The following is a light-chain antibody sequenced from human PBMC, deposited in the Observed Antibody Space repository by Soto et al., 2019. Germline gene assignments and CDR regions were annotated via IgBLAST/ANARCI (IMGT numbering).Light chain of an antibody. CDR2: KVY. J-gene: IGKJ5*01. CDR3: MPGTHWPIT. CDR1: QSLVHSDGIAY. Sequence: DVVMTQSPLSLHVTLGEPASISCSSNQSLVHSDGIAYFSWFQQRPGRSPRRLIYKVYNRDSGVTARFSGSGSGTDFALKISRVEAEDVGVYYCMPGTHWPITFGQGTRLEIK. V-gene: IGKV2-30*02.